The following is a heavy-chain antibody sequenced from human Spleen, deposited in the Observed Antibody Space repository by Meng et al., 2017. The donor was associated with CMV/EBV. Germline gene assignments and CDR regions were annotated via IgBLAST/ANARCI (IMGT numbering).Heavy chain of an antibody. V-gene: IGHV1-18*01. Sequence: ASVQVSCKASGYTFTSYGISWVRQAPGQGLEWMGWISAYNGNTNYAQKLQGRVTMTTDTSTSTAYMELSSLRSDDTAVYYCGREFPRWGLEFDYWGQGTLVTVSS. CDR2: ISAYNGNT. J-gene: IGHJ4*02. CDR3: GREFPRWGLEFDY. CDR1: GYTFTSYG. D-gene: IGHD2-21*02.